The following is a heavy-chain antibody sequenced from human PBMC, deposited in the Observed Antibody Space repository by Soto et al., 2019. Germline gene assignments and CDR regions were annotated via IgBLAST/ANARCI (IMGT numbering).Heavy chain of an antibody. CDR1: GFTFNNFE. CDR3: TRGNMIRGHQWLGP. Sequence: QVHLVESGGGVVQPGRSLRLSCAASGFTFNNFEMHWVRQAPGKGLEWVTVISRDDTKKTNVDSVKDRFTVSRDNSNKTLYLQLENLRPEDTAVYYCTRGNMIRGHQWLGPWGQGTLVIVSS. J-gene: IGHJ5*02. D-gene: IGHD3-10*01. V-gene: IGHV3-30*04. CDR2: ISRDDTKK.